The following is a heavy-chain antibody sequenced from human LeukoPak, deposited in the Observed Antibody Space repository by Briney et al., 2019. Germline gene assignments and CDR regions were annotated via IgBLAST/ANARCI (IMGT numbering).Heavy chain of an antibody. CDR1: GGSISSYY. V-gene: IGHV4-59*08. D-gene: IGHD2-15*01. CDR2: IYYSGST. Sequence: PSETLSLTCTVSGGSISSYYWSWTRQPPGKGLEWIGYIYYSGSTNYNPSLKSRVTISVDTSKNQFSLKLSSVTAADTAVYYCARGYCSGGSCYLDYWGQGTLVTVSS. J-gene: IGHJ4*02. CDR3: ARGYCSGGSCYLDY.